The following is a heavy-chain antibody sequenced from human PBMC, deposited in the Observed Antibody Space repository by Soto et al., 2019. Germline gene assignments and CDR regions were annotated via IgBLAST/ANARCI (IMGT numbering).Heavy chain of an antibody. CDR1: GYTFTGYY. CDR3: ARTTGRYYYGMDV. V-gene: IGHV1-2*04. J-gene: IGHJ6*02. D-gene: IGHD3-9*01. CDR2: INPNSGGT. Sequence: QVQLVQSGAEVKKPGASVKVSCKASGYTFTGYYMHWVRQAPGQGLEWMGWINPNSGGTNYAQKFQGWATMPRDTSISTAYMELSRLRSNDTAVYYCARTTGRYYYGMDVWGQGTTVTVSS.